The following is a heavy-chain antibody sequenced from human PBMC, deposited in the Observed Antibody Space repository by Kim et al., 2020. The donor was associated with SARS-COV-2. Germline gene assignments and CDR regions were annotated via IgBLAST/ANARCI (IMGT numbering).Heavy chain of an antibody. Sequence: DSGKGRFTISRDNAKNSLYLHLNSLIAEDTAVYYCARAEHQLAGGYYGMDVWGQGTTVTVPS. D-gene: IGHD6-13*01. CDR3: ARAEHQLAGGYYGMDV. J-gene: IGHJ6*02. V-gene: IGHV3-11*06.